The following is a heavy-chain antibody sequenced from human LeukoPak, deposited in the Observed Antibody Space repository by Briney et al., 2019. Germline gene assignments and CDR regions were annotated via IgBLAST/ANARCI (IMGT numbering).Heavy chain of an antibody. CDR2: INHSGST. D-gene: IGHD3-9*01. J-gene: IGHJ4*02. V-gene: IGHV4-34*01. Sequence: SETLSLTCAVYGGSFSGYYWSWIRQPPGKGLEWIGEINHSGSTNYNPSLKSRVTISVDTSKNQFSLKLSSVTAADTAVYYCARGHPVLRYSDWSPGGDYWGQGTLVTVSS. CDR1: GGSFSGYY. CDR3: ARGHPVLRYSDWSPGGDY.